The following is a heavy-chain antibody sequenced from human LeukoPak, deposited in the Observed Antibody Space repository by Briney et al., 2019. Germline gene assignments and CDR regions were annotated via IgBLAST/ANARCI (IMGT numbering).Heavy chain of an antibody. CDR3: AREDYNWNDYYYYGMDV. Sequence: GGSLRLSCEASGFTFENYVMSWVRQAPGKGLEWVSTINWNGGSTGYADSVKGRFTISRDNAKNSLLLQMNSLRAEDTAFYYCAREDYNWNDYYYYGMDVWGQGTTVTVSS. D-gene: IGHD1-20*01. CDR1: GFTFENYV. J-gene: IGHJ6*02. CDR2: INWNGGST. V-gene: IGHV3-20*04.